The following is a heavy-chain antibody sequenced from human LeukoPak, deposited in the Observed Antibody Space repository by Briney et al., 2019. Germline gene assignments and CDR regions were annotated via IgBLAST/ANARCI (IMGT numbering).Heavy chain of an antibody. D-gene: IGHD3-22*01. CDR3: AKGKNYDSSGYALDY. Sequence: SGGSLRLSCAASEFTFSSYAMNWVRQAPGKGLEWVSAMSGSGGSTYYADSVKGRFTISRDNSKNTLYLQMSSLRAEDTAVYYCAKGKNYDSSGYALDYWGQGTLVTVSS. CDR2: MSGSGGST. J-gene: IGHJ4*02. CDR1: EFTFSSYA. V-gene: IGHV3-23*01.